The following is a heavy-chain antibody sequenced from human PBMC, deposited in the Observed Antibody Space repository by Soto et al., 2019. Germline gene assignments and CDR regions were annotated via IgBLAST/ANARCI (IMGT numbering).Heavy chain of an antibody. CDR3: ARQKLGSGAFDI. J-gene: IGHJ3*02. V-gene: IGHV3-30-3*01. CDR2: ISYDGSNK. D-gene: IGHD1-26*01. CDR1: GFTFSSYA. Sequence: PGGSLRLSCAASGFTFSSYAMHWVRQAPGKGLEWVAVISYDGSNKYYADSVKGRFTISRDNSKNTLYLQMNSLRAEDTAVYYCARQKLGSGAFDIWGQGTMVTVSS.